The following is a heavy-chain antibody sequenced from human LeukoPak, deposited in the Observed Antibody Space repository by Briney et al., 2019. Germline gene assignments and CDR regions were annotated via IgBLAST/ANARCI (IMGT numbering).Heavy chain of an antibody. J-gene: IGHJ3*02. CDR1: GYSFTRYY. CDR2: INPSGGST. V-gene: IGHV1-46*01. Sequence: ASVKVSCKASGYSFTRYYMHWVRQAPGLGLELMGIINPSGGSTSYAQKFQGRVTMTRDTSTSTVYMELSSLRSEDTAVYYCARDPVVDGGDAFDIWGQGTMVTVSS. D-gene: IGHD2-15*01. CDR3: ARDPVVDGGDAFDI.